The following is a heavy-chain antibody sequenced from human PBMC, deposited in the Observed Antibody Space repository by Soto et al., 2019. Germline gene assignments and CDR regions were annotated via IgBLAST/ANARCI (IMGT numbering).Heavy chain of an antibody. CDR1: GFIFNNYA. D-gene: IGHD3-22*01. J-gene: IGHJ4*02. V-gene: IGHV3-30*18. Sequence: GGSLRLSCAASGFIFNNYAMHWVQAPGKGLEWVALISHDGSNEYYLESVKGRFTISRDNSKNTLYLQMNSLRDEDTAVYYCAKALNLFYHSSGYYSAFDYWGQGTLVTVSS. CDR2: ISHDGSNE. CDR3: AKALNLFYHSSGYYSAFDY.